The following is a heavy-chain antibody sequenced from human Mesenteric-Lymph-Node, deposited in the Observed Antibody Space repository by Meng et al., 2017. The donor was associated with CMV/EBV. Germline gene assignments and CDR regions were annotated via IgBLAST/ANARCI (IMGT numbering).Heavy chain of an antibody. CDR1: GYTFRTYW. Sequence: GESLKISCAASGYTFRTYWMSWVRQAPGKGLEWVANIKQDGSEKYYLDSVKGRFTISRDNAKNSLYLQMNSLRAEDTAVYYCARDKINSGVGYSYGTGFDYWGQGTLVTVSS. CDR3: ARDKINSGVGYSYGTGFDY. J-gene: IGHJ4*02. D-gene: IGHD5-18*01. CDR2: IKQDGSEK. V-gene: IGHV3-7*01.